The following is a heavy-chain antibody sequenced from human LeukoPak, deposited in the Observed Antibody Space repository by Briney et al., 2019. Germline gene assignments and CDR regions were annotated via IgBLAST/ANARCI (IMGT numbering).Heavy chain of an antibody. V-gene: IGHV4-59*01. J-gene: IGHJ4*02. Sequence: SETLSLTCIVSGGSISGYYWTWIRQPPGKGLQWVGYIYYNGGTNYNPSLKSRVTISVDTSKNQLSLKLSSVTDPDTAVYYCARVGDYNHLVYWGQGTLVTVSS. D-gene: IGHD4-11*01. CDR3: ARVGDYNHLVY. CDR2: IYYNGGT. CDR1: GGSISGYY.